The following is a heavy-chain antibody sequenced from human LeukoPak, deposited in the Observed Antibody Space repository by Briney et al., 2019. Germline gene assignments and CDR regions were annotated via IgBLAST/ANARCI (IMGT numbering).Heavy chain of an antibody. CDR3: ARGLGRVPAASFDY. J-gene: IGHJ4*02. Sequence: SETLSLTCAVYGGSFSGYYWSWIRQPPGKGLEWIGEINHSGSTNYNPSLKSRVTISVDTSKNQFSLKLSSVTAADTAVYYCARGLGRVPAASFDYWGQGTLVTVSS. CDR2: INHSGST. D-gene: IGHD2-2*01. V-gene: IGHV4-34*01. CDR1: GGSFSGYY.